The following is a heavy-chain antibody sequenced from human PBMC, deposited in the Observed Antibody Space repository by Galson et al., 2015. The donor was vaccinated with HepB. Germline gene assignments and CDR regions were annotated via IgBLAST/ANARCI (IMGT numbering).Heavy chain of an antibody. V-gene: IGHV3-23*01. Sequence: SLRLSCAASGFTFGNYAMSWVRQAPGKGLEWVSGISGSGGSTYYADSVKGRFTISRDNSKNTLYLHMNSLRAEDTAVYYCANDAGSSWFFRSPLVDVWGQGTTVTVSS. CDR1: GFTFGNYA. J-gene: IGHJ6*02. D-gene: IGHD2-15*01. CDR3: ANDAGSSWFFRSPLVDV. CDR2: ISGSGGST.